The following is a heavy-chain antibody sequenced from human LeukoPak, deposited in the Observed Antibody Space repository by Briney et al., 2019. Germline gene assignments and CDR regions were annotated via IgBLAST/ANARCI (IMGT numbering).Heavy chain of an antibody. CDR1: GYTFTSYG. V-gene: IGHV1-8*01. J-gene: IGHJ4*02. CDR2: INPNNGNT. CDR3: ARGGGSGQN. D-gene: IGHD2-15*01. Sequence: ASLKVSCKASGYTFTSYGINWVRQAPGQGLEWMGWINPNNGNTNYAPKLQGRVTMTRNTSISTAYMELSSLRSEDTAVYYCARGGGSGQNWGQGTLVTVSP.